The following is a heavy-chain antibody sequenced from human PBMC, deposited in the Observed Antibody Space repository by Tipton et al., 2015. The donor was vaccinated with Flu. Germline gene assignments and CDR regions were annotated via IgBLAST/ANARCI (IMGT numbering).Heavy chain of an antibody. V-gene: IGHV3-30*02. CDR2: TRNDGSSE. CDR3: AKLVRGGYWYFDL. D-gene: IGHD2-8*02. CDR1: GFTFSAYG. J-gene: IGHJ2*01. Sequence: SGFTFSAYGMHWVRQAPGKGLEWVAFTRNDGSSEHYADSVKGRFTISRDNSKNTLYLQMNSLRPEDTAVYYCAKLVRGGYWYFDLWGRGTLVTVSS.